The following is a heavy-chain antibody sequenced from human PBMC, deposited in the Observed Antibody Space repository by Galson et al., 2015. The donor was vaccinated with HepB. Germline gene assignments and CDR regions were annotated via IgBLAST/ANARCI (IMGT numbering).Heavy chain of an antibody. CDR1: GFTFSSYA. J-gene: IGHJ5*02. CDR2: ISGSGGTT. CDR3: ARARFSSGSLT. Sequence: SLRLSCAASGFTFSSYAMSWVRQAPGKGLEWVSAISGSGGTTYYADSVKGRFTVSRDNSKNTLYLQMNSLRAEDTAVYYCARARFSSGSLTWGQGTLVTVSS. D-gene: IGHD6-19*01. V-gene: IGHV3-23*01.